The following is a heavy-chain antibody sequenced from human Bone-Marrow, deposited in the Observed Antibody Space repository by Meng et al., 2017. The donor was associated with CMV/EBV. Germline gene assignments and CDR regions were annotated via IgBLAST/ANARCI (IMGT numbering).Heavy chain of an antibody. V-gene: IGHV3-53*01. Sequence: GESLKISCAASGFTVSSNYMSWVRQAPGKGLEWVSVIYSGGSTYYADSVKGRFTISRDNSKNTLYLQMNSLRAEDTAVYYCAREQRFRPRGAFDIWGQGTMVTVSS. CDR1: GFTVSSNY. CDR3: AREQRFRPRGAFDI. CDR2: IYSGGST. J-gene: IGHJ3*02. D-gene: IGHD3-10*01.